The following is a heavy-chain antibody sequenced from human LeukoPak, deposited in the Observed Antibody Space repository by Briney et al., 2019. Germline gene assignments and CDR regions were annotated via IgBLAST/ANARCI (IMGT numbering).Heavy chain of an antibody. Sequence: SETLSLTCTVSGGSISRYYWSWIRQPPGKGLEWIGYIYYSGSTDYNPSLKSRVTISVDTSKNQFSLKLSSVTAADTAVYYCARPGVGSGRYGAFDIWGQGTMVTVSS. V-gene: IGHV4-59*08. D-gene: IGHD5-18*01. CDR3: ARPGVGSGRYGAFDI. CDR2: IYYSGST. J-gene: IGHJ3*02. CDR1: GGSISRYY.